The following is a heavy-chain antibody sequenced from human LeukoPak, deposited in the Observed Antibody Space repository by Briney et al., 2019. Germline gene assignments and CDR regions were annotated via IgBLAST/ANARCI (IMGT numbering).Heavy chain of an antibody. V-gene: IGHV4-4*07. CDR1: GGSLNPYY. Sequence: PSETLSLTCTVSGGSLNPYYWSWIRQPAGKGLEWFGRIYFSGNTHYIPSLQSRVTISVDTSKNQFSLRLSSVTAADTAVYYCARTSASGGTFFDSWGQGTLVTVSS. D-gene: IGHD2-15*01. CDR3: ARTSASGGTFFDS. J-gene: IGHJ4*02. CDR2: IYFSGNT.